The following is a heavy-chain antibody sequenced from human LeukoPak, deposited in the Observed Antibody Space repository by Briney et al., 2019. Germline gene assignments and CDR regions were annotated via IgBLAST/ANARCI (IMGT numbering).Heavy chain of an antibody. CDR2: ISSSSSTI. Sequence: PGGSLRLSCATSGLTFSSYSMNWVRQAPGKGLEWVSFISSSSSTIYYADSVKGRFTISRDNSKSTLYLQMNSLRAEDTAVYYCAKDPSTGGDGFYFDYWGQGTLVTVSS. V-gene: IGHV3-48*01. CDR1: GLTFSSYS. J-gene: IGHJ4*02. D-gene: IGHD5-24*01. CDR3: AKDPSTGGDGFYFDY.